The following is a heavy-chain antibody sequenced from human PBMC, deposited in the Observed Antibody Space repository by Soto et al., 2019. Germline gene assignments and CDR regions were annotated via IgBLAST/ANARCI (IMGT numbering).Heavy chain of an antibody. CDR1: GGSISSSSYY. Sequence: PSETLSLTCTVSGGSISSSSYYWGWIRQPPGKGLEWIGSIYYSGSTYYNPSLKSRVTISVDTSKNQFSLKLSSVTAADTAVYYCARLPGLGYPAYFDYWGQGTLVTVSS. J-gene: IGHJ4*02. V-gene: IGHV4-39*01. CDR2: IYYSGST. D-gene: IGHD5-18*01. CDR3: ARLPGLGYPAYFDY.